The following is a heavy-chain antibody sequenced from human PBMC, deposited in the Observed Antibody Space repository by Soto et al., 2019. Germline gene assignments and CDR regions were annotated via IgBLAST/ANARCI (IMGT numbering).Heavy chain of an antibody. CDR3: ARNGMFSSSWYWASPHQPVLWFDP. CDR1: GGSFIDYY. J-gene: IGHJ5*02. Sequence: SETLSLTCAVYGGSFIDYYWSWIRQSPGKGLEWIGEICCSGSTNYNPSLKSRVTMSVDTSKNQFSLKLSSVTAADTAVYFCARNGMFSSSWYWASPHQPVLWFDPWGQGTLVTVSS. D-gene: IGHD6-13*01. CDR2: ICCSGST. V-gene: IGHV4-34*01.